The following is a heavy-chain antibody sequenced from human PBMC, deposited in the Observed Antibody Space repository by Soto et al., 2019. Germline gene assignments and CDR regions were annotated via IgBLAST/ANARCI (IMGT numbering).Heavy chain of an antibody. J-gene: IGHJ6*02. D-gene: IGHD6-6*01. CDR3: ARDELVRYYYYAMDV. CDR1: GYTFTIYA. V-gene: IGHV1-3*01. CDR2: INAGNGNT. Sequence: GQLVQSGAEVKKPGASVKVSCKASGYTFTIYAIHWVRQAPGQSLEWMGWINAGNGNTKYSQKLQGRVTITRDTSASTTYMELSSLRSEDTAVYYCARDELVRYYYYAMDVWGQGTTVTVSS.